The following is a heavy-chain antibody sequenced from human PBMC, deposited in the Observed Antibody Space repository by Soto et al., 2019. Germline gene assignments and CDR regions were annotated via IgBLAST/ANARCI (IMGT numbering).Heavy chain of an antibody. D-gene: IGHD6-6*01. CDR2: IYPGDSDT. Sequence: GDSLKMSFKGSGYSFTSYWIGWVRQMPGKGLEWMGIIYPGDSDTRYSPSFQGQVTISADKSISTAYLQWSSLKASDTVMYYCATQDSAARLKYYYYGMDVSGQGTTVTVSS. CDR1: GYSFTSYW. J-gene: IGHJ6*02. V-gene: IGHV5-51*01. CDR3: ATQDSAARLKYYYYGMDV.